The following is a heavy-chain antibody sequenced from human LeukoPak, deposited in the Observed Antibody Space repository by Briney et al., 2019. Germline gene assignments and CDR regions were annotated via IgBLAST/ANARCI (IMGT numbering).Heavy chain of an antibody. J-gene: IGHJ4*02. D-gene: IGHD4-17*01. CDR3: ARDRTTVTLFDN. CDR2: ISTDGAVT. CDR1: GFTFTSVW. V-gene: IGHV3-74*01. Sequence: GGSLRLSCAASGFTFTSVWMHWLRQAPGRGLVWISRISTDGAVTGYADSVKGRFTISRDNAKNTLYLQMNSLRAEDTAVYYCARDRTTVTLFDNWGQGALVTVSS.